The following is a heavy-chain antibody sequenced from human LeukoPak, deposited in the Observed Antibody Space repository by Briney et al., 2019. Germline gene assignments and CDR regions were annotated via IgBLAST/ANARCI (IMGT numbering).Heavy chain of an antibody. Sequence: PSETLSLTCTVSAGSITNYYWSWIRQPPGKGLEWIGYIYYTGSTNYNPPLKSRVSISVDTSKNQYSLKLSSVTAADTAVYYCARHGGYHSPIDYWGQGTLVTVSS. CDR1: AGSITNYY. CDR3: ARHGGYHSPIDY. J-gene: IGHJ4*02. D-gene: IGHD3-22*01. CDR2: IYYTGST. V-gene: IGHV4-59*08.